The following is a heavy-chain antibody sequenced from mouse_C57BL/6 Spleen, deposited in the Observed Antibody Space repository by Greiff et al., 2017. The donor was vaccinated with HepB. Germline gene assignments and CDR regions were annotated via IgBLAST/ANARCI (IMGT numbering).Heavy chain of an antibody. CDR1: GYTFTSYW. J-gene: IGHJ4*01. Sequence: QVQLQQPGAELVKPGASVKVSCKASGYTFTSYWMHWVKQRPGQGLEWIGRIHPSDSDTNYNQKFKGKATLTVDKSSSTAYMQLSSLTSEDSAAYYCAITDYYGSIYGYAMDYWGQGTSVTVSS. CDR2: IHPSDSDT. V-gene: IGHV1-74*01. D-gene: IGHD1-1*01. CDR3: AITDYYGSIYGYAMDY.